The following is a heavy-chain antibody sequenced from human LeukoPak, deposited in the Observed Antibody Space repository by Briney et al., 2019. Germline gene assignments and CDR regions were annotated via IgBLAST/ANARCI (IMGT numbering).Heavy chain of an antibody. V-gene: IGHV1-46*01. Sequence: ASVKVSCKASGYTFTSYYMHWVRQAPGQGLEWMGIINPSGGSTSYAQKFQGRVTITADESTSTAYMELSSLRSEDTAVYYCATRVRAVAGVVYYYYGMDVWGQGTTVTVSS. D-gene: IGHD6-19*01. CDR2: INPSGGST. J-gene: IGHJ6*02. CDR1: GYTFTSYY. CDR3: ATRVRAVAGVVYYYYGMDV.